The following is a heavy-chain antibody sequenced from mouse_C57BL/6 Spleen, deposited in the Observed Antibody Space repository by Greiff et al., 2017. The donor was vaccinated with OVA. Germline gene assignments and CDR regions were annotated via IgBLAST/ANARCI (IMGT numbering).Heavy chain of an antibody. Sequence: DVQLQESGAELVRPGASVKLSCTASGFNIKDDYMHWVKQRPEQGLEWIGWIDPENGDTEYASKFQGKATITADTSSNTAYLQLSSLTSEDTAVYYCTTGLSWFAYWGQGTLVTVSA. V-gene: IGHV14-4*01. J-gene: IGHJ3*01. CDR3: TTGLSWFAY. CDR2: IDPENGDT. CDR1: GFNIKDDY.